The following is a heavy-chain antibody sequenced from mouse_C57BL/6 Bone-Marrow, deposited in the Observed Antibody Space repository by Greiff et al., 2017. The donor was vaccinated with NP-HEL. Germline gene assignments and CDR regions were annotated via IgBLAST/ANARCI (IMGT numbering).Heavy chain of an antibody. Sequence: VQLQQSGPGMVKPSQSLSLTCTVTGYSITSGYDWHWIRHFPGNKLEWMGYISYSGSTNYNPSLKSRISITHDTSKNHFFLKLNSVTTEDTATYYCARTGGSSYGWYFDVWGTGTTVTVSS. CDR2: ISYSGST. V-gene: IGHV3-1*01. CDR1: GYSITSGYD. D-gene: IGHD1-1*01. CDR3: ARTGGSSYGWYFDV. J-gene: IGHJ1*03.